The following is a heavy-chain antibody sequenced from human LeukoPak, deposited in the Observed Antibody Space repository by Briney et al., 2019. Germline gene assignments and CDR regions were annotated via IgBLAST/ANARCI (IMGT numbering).Heavy chain of an antibody. D-gene: IGHD6-19*01. CDR2: IIPILGIA. CDR1: GGTFSSYA. CDR3: ARDLYSSGSRHFDY. J-gene: IGHJ4*02. Sequence: ASVKVSCKASGGTFSSYAISWVRQAPGQGLGWMGRIIPILGIANYAQKFQGRVTITADKSTSTAYMELSSLRSEDTAVYYCARDLYSSGSRHFDYWGQGTLVTVS. V-gene: IGHV1-69*04.